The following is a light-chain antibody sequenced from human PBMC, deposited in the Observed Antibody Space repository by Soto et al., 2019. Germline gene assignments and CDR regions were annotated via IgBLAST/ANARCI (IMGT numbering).Light chain of an antibody. V-gene: IGKV3-20*01. CDR3: QQTYSAPRT. CDR2: GAS. Sequence: EIVLTQSPGTLSLSPGERATLSCRASQTVSSSYLAWYQQKPGQAPRLLIYGASTRATGIPGRFSGSASGTDFTLTISRLEPEDFASYYCQQTYSAPRTFGQGTKVEIK. J-gene: IGKJ1*01. CDR1: QTVSSSY.